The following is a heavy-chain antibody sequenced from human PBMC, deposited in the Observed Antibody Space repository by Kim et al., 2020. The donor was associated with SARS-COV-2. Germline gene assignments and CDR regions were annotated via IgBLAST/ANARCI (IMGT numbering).Heavy chain of an antibody. CDR3: AATYVWGSYRSDY. Sequence: YAQKCQERVTITRDMSTSTAYMELSSLRSEDTAVYYCAATYVWGSYRSDYWGQGTLVTVSS. J-gene: IGHJ4*02. D-gene: IGHD3-16*02. V-gene: IGHV1-58*01.